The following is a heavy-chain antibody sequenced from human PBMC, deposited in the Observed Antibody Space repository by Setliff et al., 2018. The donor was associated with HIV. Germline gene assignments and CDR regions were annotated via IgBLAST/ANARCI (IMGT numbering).Heavy chain of an antibody. D-gene: IGHD2-15*01. Sequence: GGSLRLSCAVSGFTFSSYAMSWVRQAPGKGLEWVSAISGGGVSTYYADSVKGRFTISRDNSKNTLYLQMNSLRVEDTAVYYCARGQCSDGGCWYFDSWGQGTRVTVSS. CDR2: ISGGGVST. CDR1: GFTFSSYA. CDR3: ARGQCSDGGCWYFDS. V-gene: IGHV3-23*01. J-gene: IGHJ4*02.